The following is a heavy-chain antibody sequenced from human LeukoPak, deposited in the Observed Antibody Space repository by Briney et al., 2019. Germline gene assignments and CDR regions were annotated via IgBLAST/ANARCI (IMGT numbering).Heavy chain of an antibody. D-gene: IGHD2-2*01. CDR1: GGSFSGYY. CDR3: ARGLPYCSSTSSYSYEFDP. CDR2: INHSGST. V-gene: IGHV4-34*01. J-gene: IGHJ5*02. Sequence: SETLSLTCAVYGGSFSGYYWSWIRQPPGKGLEWIGEINHSGSTNYNPSLKSRVTISVDTSKNQFSLKLSSVTAADTAVYYCARGLPYCSSTSSYSYEFDPWGQGTLVTVSS.